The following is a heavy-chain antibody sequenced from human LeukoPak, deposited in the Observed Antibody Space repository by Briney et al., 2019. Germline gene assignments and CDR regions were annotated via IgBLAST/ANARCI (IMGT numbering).Heavy chain of an antibody. D-gene: IGHD2-2*01. CDR1: GYSFTTYW. Sequence: GESLRISCRGSGYSFTTYWIGWVRQMPGKGLEWMGIIYPGESDTRYSASSQGQVTMSADKSINTAYLQWSSLKASDTAMYYCARRQGCSSTSCPPDYWGQGTLVTVSS. J-gene: IGHJ4*02. V-gene: IGHV5-51*01. CDR2: IYPGESDT. CDR3: ARRQGCSSTSCPPDY.